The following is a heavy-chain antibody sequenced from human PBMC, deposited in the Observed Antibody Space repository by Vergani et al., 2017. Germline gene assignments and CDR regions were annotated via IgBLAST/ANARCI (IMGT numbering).Heavy chain of an antibody. Sequence: QVQLVESGGGVVQPGGSLRLSCIASGFTFRIYGMHWVRQAPGKGLEWVAFIRYDGTKRFYGDSVKGRFTISRDNSQTTVFLQMNNLRAEYTAVYYCAKDNVPGYYDSSGYCDYWGQGTLVTVSS. CDR2: IRYDGTKR. V-gene: IGHV3-30*02. CDR3: AKDNVPGYYDSSGYCDY. D-gene: IGHD3-22*01. J-gene: IGHJ4*02. CDR1: GFTFRIYG.